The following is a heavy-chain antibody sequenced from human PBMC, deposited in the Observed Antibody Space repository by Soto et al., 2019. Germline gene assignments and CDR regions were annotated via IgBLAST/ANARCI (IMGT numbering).Heavy chain of an antibody. V-gene: IGHV4-59*01. CDR2: IYYSGST. D-gene: IGHD3-3*01. J-gene: IGHJ6*02. CDR1: GGSISSYY. CDR3: ARDMEPRYYDFWSGPYGMDV. Sequence: SETLFLTCTVSGGSISSYYWSWIRQPPGKGLEWIGYIYYSGSTNYNPSLKSRVTISVDTSKNQFSLKLSSVTAADTAVYYCARDMEPRYYDFWSGPYGMDVWGQGTTVTVSS.